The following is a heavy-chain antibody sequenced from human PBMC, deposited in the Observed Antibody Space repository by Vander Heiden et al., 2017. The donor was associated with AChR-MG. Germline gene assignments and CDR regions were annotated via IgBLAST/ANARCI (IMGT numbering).Heavy chain of an antibody. Sequence: EVQLLESGGGLVQPGGSLRLSCAASGFTFSSYAMSWVRQAPGKGLEWVSAISGSGGSTYYADSVKGRFTISRDNSKNTLYLQMNSLRAEDTAVYYCANLPKPYSGSYPDRLDYWGQGTLVTVSS. CDR2: ISGSGGST. D-gene: IGHD1-26*01. J-gene: IGHJ4*02. CDR3: ANLPKPYSGSYPDRLDY. V-gene: IGHV3-23*01. CDR1: GFTFSSYA.